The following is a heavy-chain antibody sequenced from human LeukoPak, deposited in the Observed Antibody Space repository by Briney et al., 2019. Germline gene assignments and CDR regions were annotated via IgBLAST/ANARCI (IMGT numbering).Heavy chain of an antibody. CDR1: GFTFSSYS. V-gene: IGHV3-21*01. D-gene: IGHD1-7*01. J-gene: IGHJ4*02. CDR2: ISSSSSYI. Sequence: GGPLRLSCAASGFTFSSYSMNWVRQAPGKGLEWVSSISSSSSYIYYADSVKGRFTISRDNSKNTLYLQMNSLRAEDTAVYYCAKDKEHWNYPYYFDYWGQGTLVTVSS. CDR3: AKDKEHWNYPYYFDY.